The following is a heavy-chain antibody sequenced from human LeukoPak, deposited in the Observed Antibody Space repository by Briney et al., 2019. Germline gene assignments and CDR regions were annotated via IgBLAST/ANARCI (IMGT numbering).Heavy chain of an antibody. V-gene: IGHV3-66*01. J-gene: IGHJ4*02. CDR2: IYSGGST. Sequence: GGSLRLSCAASGFTVSSNYMSWVRQAPGKGLEWVSVIYSGGSTYYADSVKGRFTISRDNSKNTPYLQMNSLRAEDTAVYYCARDAFYDSSGYYPLWGQGTLVTVSS. D-gene: IGHD3-22*01. CDR1: GFTVSSNY. CDR3: ARDAFYDSSGYYPL.